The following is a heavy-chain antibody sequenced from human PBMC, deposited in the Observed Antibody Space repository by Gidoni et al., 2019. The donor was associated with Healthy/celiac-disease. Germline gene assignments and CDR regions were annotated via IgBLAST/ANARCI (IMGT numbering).Heavy chain of an antibody. D-gene: IGHD1-20*01. CDR1: GFTFSSYE. CDR2: ISSSGSTI. J-gene: IGHJ6*02. V-gene: IGHV3-48*03. Sequence: EVQLVEAGGGLVQPGGSLRLCCAASGFTFSSYEMHWVRQAPGKGLEWFSYISSSGSTIYYADPVKCRFTISRDNAKNSLYLQMNSLRAEDTAVYYCASVITYYYYYCMDVWGQGTTVTVSS. CDR3: ASVITYYYYYCMDV.